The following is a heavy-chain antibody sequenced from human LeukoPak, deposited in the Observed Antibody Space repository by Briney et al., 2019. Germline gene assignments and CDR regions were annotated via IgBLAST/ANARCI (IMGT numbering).Heavy chain of an antibody. J-gene: IGHJ3*01. CDR2: IGRTGDI. V-gene: IGHV3-23*01. Sequence: GGSLRLSCAASGFTFSNYAMTWVRQAPGKGLEWVSVIGRTGDIFYADSVKGRFTISRDNSKNTLYLQMNSLRAEDTAVYYCAKYQLLNNNYWRDAFDFWGQGTMVAVSS. D-gene: IGHD1-1*01. CDR1: GFTFSNYA. CDR3: AKYQLLNNNYWRDAFDF.